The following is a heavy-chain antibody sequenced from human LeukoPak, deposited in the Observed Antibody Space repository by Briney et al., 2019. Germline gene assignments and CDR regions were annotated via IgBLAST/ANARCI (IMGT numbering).Heavy chain of an antibody. J-gene: IGHJ4*02. CDR2: IIPIFGTA. Sequence: SVKVSCKASGGTFSSYAISWVRQAPGQGLEWMGRIIPIFGTANYAQKFQGRVTITTDESTSTAYMELSSLRSEDTAVYYCARGPDISTGYMDYWGQGTLVTVSS. CDR3: ARGPDISTGYMDY. V-gene: IGHV1-69*05. D-gene: IGHD3-9*01. CDR1: GGTFSSYA.